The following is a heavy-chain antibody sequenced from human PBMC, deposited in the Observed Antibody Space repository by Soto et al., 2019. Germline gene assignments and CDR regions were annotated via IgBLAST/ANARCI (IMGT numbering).Heavy chain of an antibody. CDR2: IHSDGSST. CDR3: ARGDRGAFDL. D-gene: IGHD2-21*02. CDR1: GFTFSYYW. V-gene: IGHV3-74*01. Sequence: EVQLVESEGGLVQPGGSLRLSCAASGFTFSYYWMHWVRQAPGEGLVWVSRIHSDGSSTTYAYSVKGTFTISRDNAKNTLSLQMNSLRVEDTAVYDCARGDRGAFDLWGQGTMVTVSS. J-gene: IGHJ3*01.